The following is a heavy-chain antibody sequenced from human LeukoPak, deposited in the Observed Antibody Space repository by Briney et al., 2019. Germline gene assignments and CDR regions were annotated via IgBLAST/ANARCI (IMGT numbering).Heavy chain of an antibody. Sequence: PSETLSLACTVSGGFISTYYWNWIRQPPGKGLEWIGYIYYSGATNYNPSLKSRVTISVDTSKNQFSLKLSSVTAADTAVYYCARGGGVGSKYYYDSSGYPQPSPYYFDYWGQGTLVTVSS. V-gene: IGHV4-59*01. CDR2: IYYSGAT. CDR3: ARGGGVGSKYYYDSSGYPQPSPYYFDY. J-gene: IGHJ4*02. D-gene: IGHD3-22*01. CDR1: GGFISTYY.